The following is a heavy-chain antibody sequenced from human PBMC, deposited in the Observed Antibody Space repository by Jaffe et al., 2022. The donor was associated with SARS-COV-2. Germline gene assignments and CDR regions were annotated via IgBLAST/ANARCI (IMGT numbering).Heavy chain of an antibody. CDR1: GGSISSGDYY. CDR2: IYYSGST. V-gene: IGHV4-30-4*01. D-gene: IGHD6-13*01. CDR3: ARGPDSYSSPSLWFDP. Sequence: QVQLQESGPGLVKPSQTLSLTCTVSGGSISSGDYYWSWIRQPPGKGLEWIGYIYYSGSTYYNPSLKSRVTISVDTSKNQFSLKLSSVTAADTAVYYCARGPDSYSSPSLWFDPWGQGTLVTVSS. J-gene: IGHJ5*02.